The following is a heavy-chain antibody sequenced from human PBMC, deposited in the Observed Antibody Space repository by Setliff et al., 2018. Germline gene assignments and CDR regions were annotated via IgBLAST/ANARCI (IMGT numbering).Heavy chain of an antibody. Sequence: ASVKVSCKASGYTFISYDISWVRQAPGQGLEWMGWISIDDDKTKYSQKFQGRVTITRDTSASTAYMELSSLRSEDTAVYYCARDNSSSSGEVDYWGQGTLVTVSS. CDR3: ARDNSSSSGEVDY. V-gene: IGHV1-3*04. D-gene: IGHD6-6*01. CDR2: ISIDDDKT. J-gene: IGHJ4*02. CDR1: GYTFISYD.